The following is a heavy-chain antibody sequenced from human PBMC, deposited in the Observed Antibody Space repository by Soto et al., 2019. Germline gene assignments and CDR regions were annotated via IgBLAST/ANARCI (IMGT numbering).Heavy chain of an antibody. V-gene: IGHV1-46*01. CDR2: INPSGGST. Sequence: QVQLVQSGAEVKKPGASVKVSCKASGYTFSTYYMHWVRQAPGQGYEWMGIINPSGGSTTYAQKFQGSGTMPRGTSRTTVDMALSSLKSEDSAVYYCARYDYNGYYCDYWGRGTMVTVSS. CDR1: GYTFSTYY. D-gene: IGHD4-4*01. J-gene: IGHJ4*02. CDR3: ARYDYNGYYCDY.